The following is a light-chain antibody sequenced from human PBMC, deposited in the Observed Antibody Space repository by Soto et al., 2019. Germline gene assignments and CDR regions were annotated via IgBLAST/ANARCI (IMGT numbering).Light chain of an antibody. Sequence: DIVMTQSPLSLPVTPGEPASISCRSSQSLLHSNGCNYLDWYLQKPGQSPQLLIYLGSNRASGLPDRFSGSGSGTYFTLKISRVETEDAGVYYCMQALQTRTFGQGTKLQIK. CDR2: LGS. CDR3: MQALQTRT. V-gene: IGKV2-28*01. J-gene: IGKJ2*01. CDR1: QSLLHSNGCNY.